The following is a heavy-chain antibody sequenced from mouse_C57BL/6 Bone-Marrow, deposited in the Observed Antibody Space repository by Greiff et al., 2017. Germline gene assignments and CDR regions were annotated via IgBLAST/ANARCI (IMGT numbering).Heavy chain of an antibody. CDR2: IDPSDSET. J-gene: IGHJ2*01. Sequence: QVQLQQPGAELVRPGSSVKLSCKASGYTFTSYWMHWVKQRPIQGLEWIGNIDPSDSETHYNQKFKDKATLTVDKSSSTAYMQLSSLTSEDSVVYYCARGYNGTTYFDYWGQGTTLTVSS. D-gene: IGHD1-3*01. CDR1: GYTFTSYW. V-gene: IGHV1-52*01. CDR3: ARGYNGTTYFDY.